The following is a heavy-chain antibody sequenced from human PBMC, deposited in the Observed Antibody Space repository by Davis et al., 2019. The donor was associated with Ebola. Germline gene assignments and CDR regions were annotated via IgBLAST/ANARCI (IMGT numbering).Heavy chain of an antibody. CDR1: GGSIRSSSYH. Sequence: MPSETLSLTCSVSGGSIRSSSYHWGWLPQPPGKGLEWIGSIYYSGNIYYNPSLQSRVTISVDTSKNQFSLKLRSVTAADTGVYYCASCRQGGCWYFGMDVWGKGTTITVSS. J-gene: IGHJ6*04. D-gene: IGHD6-19*01. CDR2: IYYSGNI. V-gene: IGHV4-39*01. CDR3: ASCRQGGCWYFGMDV.